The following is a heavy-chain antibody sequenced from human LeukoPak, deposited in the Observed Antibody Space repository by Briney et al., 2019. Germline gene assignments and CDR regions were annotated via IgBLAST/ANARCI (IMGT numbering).Heavy chain of an antibody. V-gene: IGHV4-59*01. D-gene: IGHD2-21*02. Sequence: SETLSLTCTVSGGSISSYYWSWIRQPPGQGLEWIGYIYYSGSTNYNPSLKSRVTISVDTSKNQFSLTLSSVTAADTAVYYCAGCGGDCYPWYFDLWGRGTLVTVSS. J-gene: IGHJ2*01. CDR2: IYYSGST. CDR3: AGCGGDCYPWYFDL. CDR1: GGSISSYY.